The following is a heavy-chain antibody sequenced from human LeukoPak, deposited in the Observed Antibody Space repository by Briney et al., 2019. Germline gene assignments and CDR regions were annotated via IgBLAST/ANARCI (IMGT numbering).Heavy chain of an antibody. Sequence: SETLSLTCPVSGGSISSYYWSWIRQPPGKGLEWIGYIHYSGSTNYNPSLKTRVTISVDTPKNQFPLTLSSVTAADTAGYYCARAQPETYYDFWSDYWSAPLGPWGQGTLVTVSS. D-gene: IGHD3-3*01. CDR2: IHYSGST. V-gene: IGHV4-59*01. CDR3: ARAQPETYYDFWSDYWSAPLGP. J-gene: IGHJ5*02. CDR1: GGSISSYY.